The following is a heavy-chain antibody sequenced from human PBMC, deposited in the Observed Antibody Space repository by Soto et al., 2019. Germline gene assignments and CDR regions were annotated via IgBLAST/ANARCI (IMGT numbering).Heavy chain of an antibody. Sequence: SETLSLTCAVYGGAFSGYYWSWIRQAPGKGLEWVGEIKHSGRTNYNPSLKSRVTISVDTSKNQFSLKLSSVTAADTAVYYCARGGRNIVVVVAATRRFDYWGQGTLVTVSS. CDR3: ARGGRNIVVVVAATRRFDY. V-gene: IGHV4-34*01. CDR2: IKHSGRT. CDR1: GGAFSGYY. J-gene: IGHJ4*02. D-gene: IGHD2-15*01.